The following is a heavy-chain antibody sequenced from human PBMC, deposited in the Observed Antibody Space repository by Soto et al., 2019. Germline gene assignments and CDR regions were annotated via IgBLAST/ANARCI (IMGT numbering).Heavy chain of an antibody. CDR2: ISWNSGSI. V-gene: IGHV3-9*01. CDR3: AKARLSRAFDI. CDR1: GFTFDDYA. D-gene: IGHD3-22*01. J-gene: IGHJ3*02. Sequence: EVQLVESGGGLVQPGRSLRLSCAASGFTFDDYAMHWVRQAPGKGLEWVSGISWNSGSIGYVDSVKGRFTISRDNAKNSLYLQMNSLRAEDTALYYCAKARLSRAFDIWGQGTMVTVSS.